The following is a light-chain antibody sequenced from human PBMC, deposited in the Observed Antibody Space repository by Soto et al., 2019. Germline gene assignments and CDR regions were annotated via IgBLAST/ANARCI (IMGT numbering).Light chain of an antibody. J-gene: IGKJ4*01. CDR1: QSISSY. CDR3: QQSYSTPLT. V-gene: IGKV1-39*01. CDR2: AAS. Sequence: DLQMTQSPSSLSASVGDRVTITCRASQSISSYLNWYQQKPGKAPKLLIYAASSLQSGVPSRFRGSGSGKDFTLTISSLQPEDFATYYWQQSYSTPLTFGGGTKVEIK.